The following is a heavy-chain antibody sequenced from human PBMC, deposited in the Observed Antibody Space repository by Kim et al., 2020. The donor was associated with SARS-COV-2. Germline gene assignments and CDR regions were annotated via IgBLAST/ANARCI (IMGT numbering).Heavy chain of an antibody. V-gene: IGHV3-23*01. CDR3: AKDHPSSGWPTFGS. D-gene: IGHD6-19*01. CDR1: GFTFSSRA. CDR2: VNNGGNA. Sequence: GGSLRLSCVASGFTFSSRAMSWVRQAPGKGPEWVASVNNGGNAYYADSVRGRFTVSRDITKDTLYLQMNSLRAEDSALYYCAKDHPSSGWPTFGSWGQGTLVTVSS. J-gene: IGHJ4*02.